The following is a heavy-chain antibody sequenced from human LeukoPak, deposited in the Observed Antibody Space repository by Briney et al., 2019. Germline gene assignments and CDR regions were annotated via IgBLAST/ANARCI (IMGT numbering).Heavy chain of an antibody. J-gene: IGHJ4*02. Sequence: GGSLRLSCAASGFTFSSYWMSWVRQAPGKGLECVANIKQDGSEKYYVDSVKGRFTISRDNAKNSLYLQMNSLRAEDTAVYYCASQSSGGFFEDYWGQGTLVTVSS. V-gene: IGHV3-7*01. CDR3: ASQSSGGFFEDY. CDR2: IKQDGSEK. CDR1: GFTFSSYW. D-gene: IGHD3-3*01.